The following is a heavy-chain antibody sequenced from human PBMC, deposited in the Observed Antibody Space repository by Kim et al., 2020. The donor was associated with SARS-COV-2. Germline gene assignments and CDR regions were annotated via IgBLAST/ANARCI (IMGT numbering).Heavy chain of an antibody. D-gene: IGHD6-13*01. V-gene: IGHV4-34*01. CDR3: ARGGRAIRRQLVLDS. Sequence: SETLSLTCAVYGGSFSGYYWSWIRQPPGKGLEWIGEINHSGSTNYNPSLKSRVTISVDTSKNQFSLKLSSVTAADTAVYYCARGGRAIRRQLVLDSWGQG. CDR2: INHSGST. J-gene: IGHJ4*02. CDR1: GGSFSGYY.